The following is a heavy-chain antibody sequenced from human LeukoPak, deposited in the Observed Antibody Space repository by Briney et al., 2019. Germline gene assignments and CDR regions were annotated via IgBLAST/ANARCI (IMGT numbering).Heavy chain of an antibody. V-gene: IGHV1-2*02. CDR3: ARDLTWFGEPDSLDI. D-gene: IGHD3-10*01. J-gene: IGHJ3*02. CDR1: GYTFTGYY. CDR2: INPNSGGT. Sequence: GASVKVSCKASGYTFTGYYMHWVRQAPGQGLEWMGWINPNSGGTNYAQKFQGRVTMTRDTSISTAYMELSRLRSDDTAVYYCARDLTWFGEPDSLDIWGQGTMVTVSS.